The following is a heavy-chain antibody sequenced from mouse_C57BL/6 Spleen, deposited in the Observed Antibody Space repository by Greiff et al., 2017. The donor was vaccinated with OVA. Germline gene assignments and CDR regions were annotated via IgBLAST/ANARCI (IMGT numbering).Heavy chain of an antibody. CDR2: INPSSGYT. V-gene: IGHV1-7*01. CDR1: GYTFTSYW. D-gene: IGHD2-5*01. J-gene: IGHJ3*01. Sequence: QVQLKESGAELAKPGASVKLSCKASGYTFTSYWMHWVKQRPGQGLEWIGYINPSSGYTKYNQKFKDKATLTADKSSSTAYMQLSSLKYEDSAVYYCARRESNEGWFAYWGQGTLVTVSA. CDR3: ARRESNEGWFAY.